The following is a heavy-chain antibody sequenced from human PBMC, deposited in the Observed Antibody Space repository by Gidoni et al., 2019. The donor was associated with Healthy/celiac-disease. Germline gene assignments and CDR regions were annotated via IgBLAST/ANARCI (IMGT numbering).Heavy chain of an antibody. V-gene: IGHV4-61*02. CDR2: IYTSGST. CDR1: GGSISSGSYY. J-gene: IGHJ5*02. CDR3: AREGDSSGYYPPYNWFDP. D-gene: IGHD3-22*01. Sequence: QVQLQESGPGLVKPSQTLSLTCTVSGGSISSGSYYWSWIRQPAGKGLEWIGRIYTSGSTNYNPSLKSRVTISVDTSKNSSVTAADTAVYYCAREGDSSGYYPPYNWFDPWGQGTLVTVSS.